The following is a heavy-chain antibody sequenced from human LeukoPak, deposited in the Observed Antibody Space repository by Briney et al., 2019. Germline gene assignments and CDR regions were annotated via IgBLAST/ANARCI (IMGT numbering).Heavy chain of an antibody. CDR1: GYTFTGYY. CDR2: INPNSGGT. Sequence: ASVKVSCKASGYTFTGYYMHWVRQAPEQGLKWMGRINPNSGGTNYAQKFQGRVTMTRDTSISTAYMELSRLRSDDTAVYYCARDKGVDNSGYYNGFFDFWGQGTLVTVSS. V-gene: IGHV1-2*06. D-gene: IGHD3-22*01. CDR3: ARDKGVDNSGYYNGFFDF. J-gene: IGHJ4*02.